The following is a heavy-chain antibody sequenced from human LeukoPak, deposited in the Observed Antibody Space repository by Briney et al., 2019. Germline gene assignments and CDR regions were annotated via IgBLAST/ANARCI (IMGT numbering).Heavy chain of an antibody. D-gene: IGHD1-26*01. CDR1: GYRFTNYW. Sequence: GESLKISCKGSGYRFTNYWIGWVRQMPGKGLEWMGIIYPGDSNTRYSPSFQGQVTISVDKSISTAYLQWSSLKASDTAMYYCARHVGVEDYYYYMDVWGKGTTVTVSS. CDR2: IYPGDSNT. V-gene: IGHV5-51*01. CDR3: ARHVGVEDYYYYMDV. J-gene: IGHJ6*03.